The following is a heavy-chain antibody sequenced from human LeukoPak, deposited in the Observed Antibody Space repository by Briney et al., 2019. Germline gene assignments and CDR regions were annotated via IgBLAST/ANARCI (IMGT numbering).Heavy chain of an antibody. CDR3: AKQGGARQDYYMDV. J-gene: IGHJ6*03. CDR1: GGTIRRHT. CDR2: IIPIFGTT. D-gene: IGHD4/OR15-4a*01. V-gene: IGHV1-69*08. Sequence: SVKVSSKPSGGTIRRHTITWVRHAPGRGLEWMGRIIPIFGTTSYAQDFQDRVTITADISSNTAYMEVNSLTSDDTAVYFCAKQGGARQDYYMDVWGNGTTVTVSS.